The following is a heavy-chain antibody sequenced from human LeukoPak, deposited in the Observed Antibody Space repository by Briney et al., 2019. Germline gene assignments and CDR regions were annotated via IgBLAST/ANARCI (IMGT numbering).Heavy chain of an antibody. D-gene: IGHD5-12*01. J-gene: IGHJ6*03. CDR2: IRSKAYGGTT. CDR1: GFTFGDYG. V-gene: IGHV3-49*04. CDR3: TRQSARGHYYYYMDV. Sequence: PGGSLRLSCTASGFTFGDYGMSWVRQAPGKGLEWVGFIRSKAYGGTTEYAASVKGRFTISRDDSKNTAYLQMNSLKTEDTAVYYCTRQSARGHYYYYMDVWGKGTTVTVSS.